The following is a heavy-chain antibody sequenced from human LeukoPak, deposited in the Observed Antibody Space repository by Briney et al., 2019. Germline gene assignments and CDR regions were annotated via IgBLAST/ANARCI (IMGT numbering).Heavy chain of an antibody. CDR3: ARVFRYYYDSSGYLEPVFYFDY. J-gene: IGHJ4*02. CDR2: INHSGST. D-gene: IGHD3-22*01. V-gene: IGHV4-34*01. Sequence: PSETLSLTCAVYGGSFSGYCWSWIRQPPGKGLEWIGEINHSGSTNYNPSLKSRVTISVDTSKNQFSLKLSSVTAADTAVYYCARVFRYYYDSSGYLEPVFYFDYWGQGTLVTVSS. CDR1: GGSFSGYC.